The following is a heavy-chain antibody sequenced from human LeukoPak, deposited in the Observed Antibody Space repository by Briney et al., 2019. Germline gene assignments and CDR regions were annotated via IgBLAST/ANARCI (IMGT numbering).Heavy chain of an antibody. D-gene: IGHD1-1*01. CDR3: TRGTTGTMGEIDF. CDR2: ISTSSSYI. J-gene: IGHJ3*01. CDR1: GFTFSNYY. Sequence: GGSLRLSCAASGFTFSNYYMNWVRQAPGKGLEWVSSISTSSSYIYYADSVKGRFTISRDNAKNSLYLQMNSLRAEDTAVYYCTRGTTGTMGEIDFWGQGTRVTVSS. V-gene: IGHV3-21*04.